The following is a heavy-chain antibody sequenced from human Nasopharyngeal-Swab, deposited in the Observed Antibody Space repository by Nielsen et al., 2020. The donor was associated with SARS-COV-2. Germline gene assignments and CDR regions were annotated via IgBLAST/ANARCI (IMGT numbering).Heavy chain of an antibody. CDR3: AKDRDSGDDSDDYYHYYGMDV. D-gene: IGHD5-12*01. J-gene: IGHJ6*02. V-gene: IGHV3-23*01. CDR2: IGSTGGST. Sequence: GESLKISCAASGFTFSGYAMSWVRQAPGKGLEWVSAIGSTGGSTYYADSVKGQFTISRDNSKNTVNLQMNSLRVEDTAIYYCAKDRDSGDDSDDYYHYYGMDVWGQGTTVTVFS. CDR1: GFTFSGYA.